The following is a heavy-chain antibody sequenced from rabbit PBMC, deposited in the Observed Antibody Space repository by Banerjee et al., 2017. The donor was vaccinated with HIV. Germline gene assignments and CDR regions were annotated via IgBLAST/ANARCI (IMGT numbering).Heavy chain of an antibody. J-gene: IGHJ4*01. CDR3: ARILMLIVPYYFDL. Sequence: QEQLEESGGDLVKPGASLTLTCKASGNDFSAYAISWVRQAPGKGLEWVGCINTGSGSAYYASWAKGRFTISKTSSSTVDLQMTSLTVADTATYFCARILMLIVPYYFDLWGPGTLVTVS. CDR1: GNDFSAYA. V-gene: IGHV1S45*01. D-gene: IGHD1-1*01. CDR2: INTGSGSA.